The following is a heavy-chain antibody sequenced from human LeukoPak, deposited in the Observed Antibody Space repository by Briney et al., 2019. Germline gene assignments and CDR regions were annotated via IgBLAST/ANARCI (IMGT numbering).Heavy chain of an antibody. CDR3: ATHCSSTSCYAGY. CDR1: GFTFSSYA. J-gene: IGHJ4*02. D-gene: IGHD2-2*01. V-gene: IGHV3-23*01. Sequence: GGSLRLSCAASGFTFSSYAMSWVRQAPGKGLEWVSAISGSGGNTYYADSVKGRFTISRDNSKNTLYLQMNSLRVEDTAVYYCATHCSSTSCYAGYWGQGTLVTVSS. CDR2: ISGSGGNT.